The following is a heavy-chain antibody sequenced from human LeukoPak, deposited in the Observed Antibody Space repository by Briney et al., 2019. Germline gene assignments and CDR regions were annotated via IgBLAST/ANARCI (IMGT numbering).Heavy chain of an antibody. CDR1: GFTFSSSG. D-gene: IGHD6-19*01. Sequence: GGSLRLSCAASGFTFSSSGMHWVRQAPGKGLEWVAVISYDGSNKYYADSVKGRFTFSRDNANNFLYLQVSSLRAEDTAVYYCATGYTSGTRIDYWGQGTLVSVSS. J-gene: IGHJ4*02. CDR2: ISYDGSNK. CDR3: ATGYTSGTRIDY. V-gene: IGHV3-30*03.